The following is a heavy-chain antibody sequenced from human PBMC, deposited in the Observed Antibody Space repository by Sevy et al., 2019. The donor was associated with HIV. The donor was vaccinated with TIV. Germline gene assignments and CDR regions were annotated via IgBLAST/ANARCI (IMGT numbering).Heavy chain of an antibody. CDR1: GFTFITYN. D-gene: IGHD5-12*01. J-gene: IGHJ6*02. Sequence: GGSLRLSCTASGFTFITYNMNWVRQAPGKGLEWISYISSSSNTIYYADSVKGRRTISRDNVKNSLYLQMNSLRAEDTAVYYCARNGGYADYGMDVWGQGTTVTVSS. V-gene: IGHV3-48*01. CDR2: ISSSSNTI. CDR3: ARNGGYADYGMDV.